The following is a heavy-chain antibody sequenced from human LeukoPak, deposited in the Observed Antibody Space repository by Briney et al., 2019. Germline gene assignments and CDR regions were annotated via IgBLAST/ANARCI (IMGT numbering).Heavy chain of an antibody. V-gene: IGHV1-69*04. J-gene: IGHJ4*02. CDR3: ARVIDRAAAGYRRNEGLFDY. Sequence: ASVKVSCKASGGTFSSYAISWVRQAPGQGLEWMGRIIPILGIANYAQKFQGRVTITADKSTGTAYMELSSLRSEDTAVYYCARVIDRAAAGYRRNEGLFDYWGQGTLVTVSS. CDR2: IIPILGIA. CDR1: GGTFSSYA. D-gene: IGHD6-13*01.